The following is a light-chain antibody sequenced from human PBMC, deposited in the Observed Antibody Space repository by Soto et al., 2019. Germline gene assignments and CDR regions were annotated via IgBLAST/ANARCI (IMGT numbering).Light chain of an antibody. Sequence: QSALTQPPSASGSPGQSVTISCTGSSSDVGGYNYVSWYQQHPGKAPKLMIYEVSKRPSGVPDRLSGSKSGNTASLTVSGLQAEDEADYYCSPYGGSNTGVFGGGTKLTVL. J-gene: IGLJ2*01. CDR1: SSDVGGYNY. V-gene: IGLV2-8*01. CDR3: SPYGGSNTGV. CDR2: EVS.